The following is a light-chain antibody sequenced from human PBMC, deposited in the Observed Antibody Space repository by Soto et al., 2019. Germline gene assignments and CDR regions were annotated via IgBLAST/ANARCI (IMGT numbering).Light chain of an antibody. J-gene: IGKJ4*01. CDR2: GAS. V-gene: IGKV3-15*01. CDR1: QSVSSN. Sequence: EIVMTQSPVTLSVSPGERATLSCRASQSVSSNLAWYQQKPGQAPRLLISGASTRATDIPARFSGSGSGTEFTLTISSLQSEDSAVYYCQQFHYWPLTFGGGTKVEIK. CDR3: QQFHYWPLT.